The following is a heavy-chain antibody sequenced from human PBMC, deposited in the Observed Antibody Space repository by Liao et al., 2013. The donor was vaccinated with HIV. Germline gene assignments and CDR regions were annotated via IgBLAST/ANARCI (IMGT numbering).Heavy chain of an antibody. D-gene: IGHD5-24*01. CDR1: GGSISGFY. V-gene: IGHV4-59*01. CDR3: ARWLGNNFGVDS. CDR2: IFHTGST. Sequence: QVQLQESGPGLVKSSETLSLTCTVSGGSISGFYWSWIRQSPGRGLEWIGYIFHTGSTNYNPSFKRRITISVDTSKNQISLKLRSVTAADTATYYCARWLGNNFGVDSWGQGTLVTVSS. J-gene: IGHJ4*02.